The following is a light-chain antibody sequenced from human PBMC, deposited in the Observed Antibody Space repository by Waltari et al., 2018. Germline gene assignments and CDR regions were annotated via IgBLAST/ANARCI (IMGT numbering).Light chain of an antibody. CDR3: SSRTSSSTVL. Sequence: QSALPQPASVSGSPGQSLTSSCTGTSSDVGGYDCVSWYQHHRDKVPQPLIFDVSPRPSGASARFSGSRSGNTASLTIAGLQAGDEADYYCSSRTSSSTVLFGAGTKLTVL. CDR1: SSDVGGYDC. CDR2: DVS. J-gene: IGLJ2*01. V-gene: IGLV2-14*03.